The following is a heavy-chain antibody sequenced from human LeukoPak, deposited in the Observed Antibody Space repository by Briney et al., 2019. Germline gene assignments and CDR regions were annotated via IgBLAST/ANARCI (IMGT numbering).Heavy chain of an antibody. D-gene: IGHD1-7*01. CDR3: ARDVRPHSGTKGLGH. V-gene: IGHV4-59*01. CDR2: IYSSGNT. Sequence: PSETLSLTCTVSGGSISSYYWSWIRQPPGKGLEWIGYIYSSGNTNYNPSLKSRVTISRDMSKNQISLKLSSVTAADTAVYHCARDVRPHSGTKGLGHWGQGTLVSVSS. J-gene: IGHJ5*02. CDR1: GGSISSYY.